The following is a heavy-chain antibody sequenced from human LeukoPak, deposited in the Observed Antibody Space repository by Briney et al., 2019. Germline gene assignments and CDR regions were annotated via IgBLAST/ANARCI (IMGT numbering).Heavy chain of an antibody. Sequence: GGSLRLSCTASGFTFSRSSMNWVRQAPGKGPEWVSSISTSSSYIYYADSVKGRFTISRDNAKNSLYLQMNSLRAEDTAVYYCARNRNDILTGYTAFDIWGQGTMVTVSS. J-gene: IGHJ3*02. D-gene: IGHD3-9*01. CDR3: ARNRNDILTGYTAFDI. V-gene: IGHV3-21*01. CDR2: ISTSSSYI. CDR1: GFTFSRSS.